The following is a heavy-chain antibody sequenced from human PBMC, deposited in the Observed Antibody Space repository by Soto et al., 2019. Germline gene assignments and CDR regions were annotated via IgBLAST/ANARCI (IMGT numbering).Heavy chain of an antibody. J-gene: IGHJ6*03. CDR1: GGSISSSSYY. D-gene: IGHD3-3*01. Sequence: SETLSLTCTVSGGSISSSSYYWGWIRQPPGKGLEWIGSIYYSGSTYYNPSLKSRVTISVDTSKNQFSLKLSSVTAADTAVYYCARQSYDFWSGYANYYYMDVWGKGTTVTVSS. V-gene: IGHV4-39*01. CDR2: IYYSGST. CDR3: ARQSYDFWSGYANYYYMDV.